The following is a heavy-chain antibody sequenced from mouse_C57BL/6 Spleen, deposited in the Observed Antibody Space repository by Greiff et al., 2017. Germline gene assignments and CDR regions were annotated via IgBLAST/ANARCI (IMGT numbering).Heavy chain of an antibody. CDR3: AREDGPAYLDA. D-gene: IGHD2-3*01. V-gene: IGHV5-17*01. Sequence: EVKLLESGGGLVKPGGSLKLSCAASGFTFSDYGMHWVRQAPGKGLEWVAYISSGSGTIYYADTVKGRFTLSGDNAKTTLCLQMTSLRSEDTALYYCAREDGPAYLDAGGKGTTLTVSS. CDR1: GFTFSDYG. CDR2: ISSGSGTI. J-gene: IGHJ2*01.